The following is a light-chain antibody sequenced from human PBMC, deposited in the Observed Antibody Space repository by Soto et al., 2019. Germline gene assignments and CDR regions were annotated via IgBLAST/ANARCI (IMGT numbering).Light chain of an antibody. CDR3: QQRSNWPRT. V-gene: IGKV3-11*01. J-gene: IGKJ1*01. CDR2: DAS. CDR1: LSVFSY. Sequence: DIVLTQTPAALSLSPGERATLSCRASLSVFSYLAWYQQKPGQAPRLLIYDASNRATGIPPRFSGSGSGTDFTLTISSLEPEDSAVYYCQQRSNWPRTFGQGTKVDI.